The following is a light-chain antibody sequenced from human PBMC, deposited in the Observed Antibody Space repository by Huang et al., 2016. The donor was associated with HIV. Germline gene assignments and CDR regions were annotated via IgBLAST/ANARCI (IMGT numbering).Light chain of an antibody. J-gene: IGKJ1*01. CDR1: QSISSY. CDR2: AAS. CDR3: HQRSSWPWT. V-gene: IGKV1-39*01. Sequence: DIQMTQSPSSLSASVGDRVSITCRASQSISSYLNWYQQKPGKAPKLLIYAASSLQSGVPSRFRGSGSGTDFTLIISNLESEDFAVYYCHQRSSWPWTFGQGTKVEMK.